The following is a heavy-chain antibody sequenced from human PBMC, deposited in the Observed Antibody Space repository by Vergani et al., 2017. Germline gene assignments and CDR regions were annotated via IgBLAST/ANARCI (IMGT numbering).Heavy chain of an antibody. CDR3: ATGEQWENDY. D-gene: IGHD1-26*01. CDR1: GFPFSGFS. Sequence: EVQLVESGGGLVQPGGSLRLSGEASGFPFSGFSMNWCRQAPGKGRGWVSVIYSGGRTYYADSVKGRFTISRDNSKNTLYLQMNSLRAEDTAVYYCATGEQWENDYWGQGTLVTVSS. V-gene: IGHV3-66*01. CDR2: IYSGGRT. J-gene: IGHJ4*02.